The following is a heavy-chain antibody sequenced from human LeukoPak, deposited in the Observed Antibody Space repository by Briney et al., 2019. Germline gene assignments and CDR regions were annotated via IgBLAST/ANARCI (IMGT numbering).Heavy chain of an antibody. D-gene: IGHD1-1*01. Sequence: GGSLRLSCAASGFTVSSNYMSWVRQAPGKGLEWISIIYTGGTTYYADSVKGRFTISSDTSKNTLYLQMNSLRVEDTAVYYCARNSAFDYWGQGTLVTVSS. CDR3: ARNSAFDY. J-gene: IGHJ4*02. CDR1: GFTVSSNY. V-gene: IGHV3-53*01. CDR2: IYTGGTT.